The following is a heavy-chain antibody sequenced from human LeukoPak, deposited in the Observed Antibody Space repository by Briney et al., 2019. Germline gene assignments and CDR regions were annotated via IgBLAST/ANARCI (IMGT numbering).Heavy chain of an antibody. CDR2: INTKTGNP. V-gene: IGHV7-4-1*02. Sequence: ASVKGSCKASGYTFTSYVMNWVRQAPGQGLEWMGWINTKTGNPMYAQDFTGRFVFSLDTSVSTAYLQISSLKAEDTAVYYCARVGSGHHYWGQGTLVTVSS. CDR1: GYTFTSYV. CDR3: ARVGSGHHY. J-gene: IGHJ4*02. D-gene: IGHD6-19*01.